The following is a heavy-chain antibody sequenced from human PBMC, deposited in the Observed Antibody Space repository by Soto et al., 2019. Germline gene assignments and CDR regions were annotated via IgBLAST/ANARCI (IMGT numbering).Heavy chain of an antibody. J-gene: IGHJ4*02. V-gene: IGHV4-28*03. Sequence: SETLSLTCAVSGYSISSSNWWGWIRQPPGKGLEWIGYIYYSGSTYYNPSLKSRVTISVDTSKNQFSLKLSSVAAADTAVYYCARGRYYDSSGHYCYWGQGTLVPVSS. D-gene: IGHD3-22*01. CDR1: GYSISSSNW. CDR3: ARGRYYDSSGHYCY. CDR2: IYYSGST.